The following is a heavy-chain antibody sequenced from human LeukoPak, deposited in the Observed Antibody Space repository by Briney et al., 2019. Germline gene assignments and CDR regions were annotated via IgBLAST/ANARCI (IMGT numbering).Heavy chain of an antibody. J-gene: IGHJ4*02. V-gene: IGHV4-4*09. D-gene: IGHD2-2*01. CDR2: IYTSGST. Sequence: SETLSLTCTVSGGSISSYYWSWIRQPPRKGLEWVGYIYTSGSTNYNPSLKSRVTISVDTSKNQFSLKLSSVTAADTAVYYCARVVPAAKLTRRYYFDYWGQGTLVTVSS. CDR1: GGSISSYY. CDR3: ARVVPAAKLTRRYYFDY.